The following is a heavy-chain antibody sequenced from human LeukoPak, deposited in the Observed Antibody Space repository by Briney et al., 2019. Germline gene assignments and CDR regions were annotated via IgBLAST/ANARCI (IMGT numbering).Heavy chain of an antibody. D-gene: IGHD2-2*01. CDR3: ARMTGYCISTSCYWKNWFDP. CDR2: IIPIFGTA. Sequence: GASVKVSCKASGYTFTSYVINWVRQAPGQGLEWMGGIIPIFGTAKYGQKFQGRVTITADESTSTVNMEMSSLRSEDTAVYYCARMTGYCISTSCYWKNWFDPWGQGTLVTVSS. CDR1: GYTFTSYV. J-gene: IGHJ5*02. V-gene: IGHV1-69*13.